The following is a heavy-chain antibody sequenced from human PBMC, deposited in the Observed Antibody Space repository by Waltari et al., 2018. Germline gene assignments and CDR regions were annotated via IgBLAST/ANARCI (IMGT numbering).Heavy chain of an antibody. Sequence: EVQLLESGGGLVQPGGSLRLSCAASGFTFSSYAMSWVRQAPGKGLEWVSAISGSGGSTYYADSVKGRFTISRDNSKNTLYLQMNSLRAEDTAVYYCAKDQMLMTTVTIYWFDPWGQGTLVTVSS. CDR3: AKDQMLMTTVTIYWFDP. D-gene: IGHD4-17*01. J-gene: IGHJ5*02. CDR1: GFTFSSYA. CDR2: ISGSGGST. V-gene: IGHV3-23*01.